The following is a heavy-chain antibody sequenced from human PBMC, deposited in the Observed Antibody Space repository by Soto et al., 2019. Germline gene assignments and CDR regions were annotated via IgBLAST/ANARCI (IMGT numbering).Heavy chain of an antibody. CDR2: INAGNGNT. D-gene: IGHD5-12*01. V-gene: IGHV1-3*01. CDR1: GITCSTYA. Sequence: QVQLVQSGAEVKKPGASVKVSCKASGITCSTYAIHWVRQAPGQRLEWMGWINAGNGNTRYSQKFQGRVNLTRDTSASTAYMDLSSLRSEATAIYYCARAISGYVTWGQGTLVTVSS. J-gene: IGHJ5*02. CDR3: ARAISGYVT.